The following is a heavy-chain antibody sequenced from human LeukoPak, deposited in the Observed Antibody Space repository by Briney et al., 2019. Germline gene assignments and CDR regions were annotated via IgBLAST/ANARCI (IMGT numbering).Heavy chain of an antibody. V-gene: IGHV4-39*01. D-gene: IGHD3-10*01. Sequence: PSETLSLTCTVSGGSISSSSYYWGWIRQPPGKGLEWIGSIYYSGSTYYNPSLKSRVTISVDTSKNQFSLKLSSVTAADTAVYYCARQAGITMVRGVIKYWGQGTLVTVSS. J-gene: IGHJ4*02. CDR2: IYYSGST. CDR3: ARQAGITMVRGVIKY. CDR1: GGSISSSSYY.